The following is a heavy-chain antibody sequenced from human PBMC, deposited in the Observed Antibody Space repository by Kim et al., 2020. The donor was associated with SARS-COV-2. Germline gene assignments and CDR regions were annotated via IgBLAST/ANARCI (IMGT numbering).Heavy chain of an antibody. J-gene: IGHJ5*02. V-gene: IGHV1-8*01. CDR3: ARGLPGFGDQVGFDP. Sequence: QKVQGRVTMTRNTSISTAYMELSSLRSEDTAVYYCARGLPGFGDQVGFDPWGQGTLVTVSS. D-gene: IGHD3-10*01.